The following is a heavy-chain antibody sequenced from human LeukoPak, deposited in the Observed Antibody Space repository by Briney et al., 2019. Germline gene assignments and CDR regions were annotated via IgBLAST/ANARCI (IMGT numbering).Heavy chain of an antibody. CDR3: AIAGGGSAY. CDR1: EFTFSNYS. Sequence: GGSLRLSCTASEFTFSNYSMDWVRQAPGKGLEWVSSISTESRYTYYADSLRGRFTISRDNTKNSLYLQMSSLRAEDTAMYYCAIAGGGSAYWGQGTLVTVSS. D-gene: IGHD6-25*01. CDR2: ISTESRYT. V-gene: IGHV3-21*01. J-gene: IGHJ4*02.